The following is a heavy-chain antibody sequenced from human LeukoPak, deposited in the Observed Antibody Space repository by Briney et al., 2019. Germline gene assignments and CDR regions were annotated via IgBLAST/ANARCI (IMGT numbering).Heavy chain of an antibody. CDR2: IYPGDSDT. CDR1: GYRFTSYW. J-gene: IGHJ4*02. V-gene: IGHV5-51*01. D-gene: IGHD5-18*01. Sequence: GESLKISCQGSGYRFTSYWIGWVRQTPGKGLEWMGTIYPGDSDTRYSPSFEGQVTLSADTSTNTAYLQWSSLRASDTAMYYCARHALPIYTYSCDYWGQGTLVTVSS. CDR3: ARHALPIYTYSCDY.